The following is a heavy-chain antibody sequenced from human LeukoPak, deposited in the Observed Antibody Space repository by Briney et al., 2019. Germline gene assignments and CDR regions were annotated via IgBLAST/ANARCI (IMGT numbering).Heavy chain of an antibody. CDR3: ARVRDGYNSAFDI. CDR1: GGSISSHY. D-gene: IGHD5-24*01. CDR2: IYYSGST. V-gene: IGHV4-59*11. J-gene: IGHJ3*02. Sequence: SETLSLTCTVSGGSISSHYWSWVRQPPGKGREWVGYIYYSGSTNYHPSLKSRVTISVDTSKNQFSLKLSSVTAADTAVYYCARVRDGYNSAFDIWGQGTMVTVSS.